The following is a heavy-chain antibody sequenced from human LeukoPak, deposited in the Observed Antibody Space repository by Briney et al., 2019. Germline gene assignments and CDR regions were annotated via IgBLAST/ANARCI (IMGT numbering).Heavy chain of an antibody. D-gene: IGHD5-12*01. V-gene: IGHV1-18*01. CDR3: ARVGYSGYDFPPIPLLIDY. CDR1: GYTFTSYG. CDR2: ISAYNGNT. Sequence: ASVKVSCKASGYTFTSYGISWVRQAPGQGLEWMGWISAYNGNTNYAQKLQGRVTMTTDTSTSTAYMELRSLRSDDTAVYYCARVGYSGYDFPPIPLLIDYWGQGTLVTVSS. J-gene: IGHJ4*02.